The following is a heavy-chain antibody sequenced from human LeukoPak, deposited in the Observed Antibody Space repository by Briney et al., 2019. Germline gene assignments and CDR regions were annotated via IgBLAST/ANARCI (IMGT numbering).Heavy chain of an antibody. CDR2: ISAYNGNT. Sequence: ASVKVSCKASGYTFTSYGISWVRQAPGQGLEWMGWISAYNGNTNYAQKLQGRVTMTTDTSTSTAYMELRRLTYDDTAVYYCARGPLEYCSGGSCYSGRNWLDPWGQGTRVTASS. CDR1: GYTFTSYG. J-gene: IGHJ5*02. CDR3: ARGPLEYCSGGSCYSGRNWLDP. V-gene: IGHV1-18*01. D-gene: IGHD2-15*01.